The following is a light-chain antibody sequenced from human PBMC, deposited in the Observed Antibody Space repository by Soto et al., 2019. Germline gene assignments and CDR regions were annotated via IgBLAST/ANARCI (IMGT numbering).Light chain of an antibody. CDR3: QQYGSSLGVT. V-gene: IGKV3-20*01. CDR2: GAS. CDR1: QSVSSSY. Sequence: EIVLTQSPGTLSLSPGERATLSCRASQSVSSSYLAWYQQKPGQAPRLLIYGASSRATGIPDRFSGSGSGTDFTLTISRLEPEDFAVYYCQQYGSSLGVTFGG. J-gene: IGKJ4*01.